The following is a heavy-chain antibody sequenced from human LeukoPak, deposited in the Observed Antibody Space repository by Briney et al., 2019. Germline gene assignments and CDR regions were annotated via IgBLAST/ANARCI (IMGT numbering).Heavy chain of an antibody. CDR2: VGTGGVNT. CDR1: GFTFSNYG. Sequence: GSLRLSCAASGFTFSNYGMGWVRQAPGKGLEWVSGVGTGGVNTYHAESVKGRFTISRDNSKNTLFLQMNSLRAEDTAVYYCAGLYDSDYWGQGTLVTVSS. J-gene: IGHJ4*02. V-gene: IGHV3-23*01. CDR3: AGLYDSDY. D-gene: IGHD3-22*01.